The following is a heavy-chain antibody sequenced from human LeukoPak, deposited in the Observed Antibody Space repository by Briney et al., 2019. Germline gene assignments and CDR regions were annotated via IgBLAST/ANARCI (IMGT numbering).Heavy chain of an antibody. V-gene: IGHV3-30*02. CDR2: IRYDGSNK. Sequence: TGGSLRLSCAASGFTFSSYGMHWVRQALGKGLEWVAFIRYDGSNKYYADSVKGRFTISRDNSKNTLYLQMNSLRAEDTAVYYCAKDTNRVYYFDYWGQGTLVTVSS. CDR3: AKDTNRVYYFDY. D-gene: IGHD1-14*01. J-gene: IGHJ4*02. CDR1: GFTFSSYG.